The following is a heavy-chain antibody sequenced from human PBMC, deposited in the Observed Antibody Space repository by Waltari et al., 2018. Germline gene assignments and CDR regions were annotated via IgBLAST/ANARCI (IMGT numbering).Heavy chain of an antibody. V-gene: IGHV4-31*03. J-gene: IGHJ5*02. CDR2: SSYPGKN. CDR3: ARGRTIRTMVTTYWFDP. CDR1: GGSISSGDYY. D-gene: IGHD4-17*01. Sequence: QVQLQESGPGLVKPSQTLSLTCSVSGGSISSGDYYWSWIRQHPGKGLEWVGHSSYPGKNYDNPALKRRGSRSLDTSKNPFSLKLSSVSAADTAVYYCARGRTIRTMVTTYWFDPWGQGALVTVSS.